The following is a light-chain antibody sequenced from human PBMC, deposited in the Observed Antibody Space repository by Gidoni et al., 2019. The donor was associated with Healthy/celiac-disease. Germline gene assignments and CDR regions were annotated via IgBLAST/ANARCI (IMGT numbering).Light chain of an antibody. CDR2: DAS. Sequence: ELVLTQSPATLSLSPGERATLSCRASQSVSSYLAWYQQKPGQAPRLLIYDASNRAAGIPARFSGSGSGTDFTLTISSLEPEDFAVYYCQQRSNWYTFGQXTKLEIK. CDR3: QQRSNWYT. V-gene: IGKV3-11*01. J-gene: IGKJ2*01. CDR1: QSVSSY.